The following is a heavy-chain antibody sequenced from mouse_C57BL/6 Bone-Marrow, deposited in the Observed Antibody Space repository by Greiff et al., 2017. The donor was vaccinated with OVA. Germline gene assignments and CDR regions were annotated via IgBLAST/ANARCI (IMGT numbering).Heavy chain of an antibody. Sequence: VHVKQSGGGLVKPGGSLKLSCAASGFTFSDYGMHWVRQAPEKGLEWVAYISSGSSTIYYADTVKGRFTISRDNAKNTLFLQMTSLRSEDTAMYYCARSSYGNYEGFADWGQGTLVTVSA. CDR2: ISSGSSTI. CDR3: ARSSYGNYEGFAD. V-gene: IGHV5-17*01. J-gene: IGHJ3*01. D-gene: IGHD2-1*01. CDR1: GFTFSDYG.